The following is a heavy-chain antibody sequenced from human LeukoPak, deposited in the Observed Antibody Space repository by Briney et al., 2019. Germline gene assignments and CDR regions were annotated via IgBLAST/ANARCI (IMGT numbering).Heavy chain of an antibody. CDR3: ARAEVFYYDSSGLHFDY. Sequence: SQTLSLTCAISGDSVSSNSAAWNWIRQSPSRGLEWLGRTYYRSKWYNDYAVSVKSRITINPDTSKNRFSLQLNSVTPEDTAVYYCARAEVFYYDSSGLHFDYWGQGTLVTVSS. J-gene: IGHJ4*02. CDR1: GDSVSSNSAA. V-gene: IGHV6-1*01. D-gene: IGHD3-22*01. CDR2: TYYRSKWYN.